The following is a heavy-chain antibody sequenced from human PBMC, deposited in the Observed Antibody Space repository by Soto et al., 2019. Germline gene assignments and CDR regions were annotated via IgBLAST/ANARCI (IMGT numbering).Heavy chain of an antibody. V-gene: IGHV3-30-3*01. D-gene: IGHD3-3*01. CDR2: ISYDGSNK. Sequence: PGGSLRLSCAASGFTFSSYAMHWVRQAPCKGLEWVAVISYDGSNKYYADSVKGRFTIPRDNSKNTLYLQMNSLRAEDTAVYYCAREGDDFWSGYFPHNWFEPWGQGTLVTVSS. J-gene: IGHJ5*02. CDR3: AREGDDFWSGYFPHNWFEP. CDR1: GFTFSSYA.